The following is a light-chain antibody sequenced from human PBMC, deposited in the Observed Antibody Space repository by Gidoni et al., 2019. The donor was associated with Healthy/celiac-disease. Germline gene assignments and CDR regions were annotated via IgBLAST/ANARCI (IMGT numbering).Light chain of an antibody. CDR2: GAS. Sequence: ENVLTPSPGTLSLSPGERANLSCRASQSVSSSYLDWCQQKPGQAPRLLIYGASSRATGIPDSFSGSGSGTDFTLTISRLEPEDFAVYYCQQYGSSPLTFGQGTRLEIK. CDR1: QSVSSSY. V-gene: IGKV3-20*01. CDR3: QQYGSSPLT. J-gene: IGKJ5*01.